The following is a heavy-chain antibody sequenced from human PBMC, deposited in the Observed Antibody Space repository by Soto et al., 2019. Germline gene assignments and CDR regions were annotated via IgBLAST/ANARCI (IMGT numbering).Heavy chain of an antibody. J-gene: IGHJ5*02. CDR1: GFTFSSYA. D-gene: IGHD4-17*01. Sequence: GGSLRLSCAASGFTFSSYAMSWVRQAPGKGLEWVSAISGSGGSTYYADSVKGRFTISRDNSKNTLYLQMNSLRAEDTAVYYCAKDGFATVTINWFDPWGQGTLVTVSS. CDR2: ISGSGGST. V-gene: IGHV3-23*01. CDR3: AKDGFATVTINWFDP.